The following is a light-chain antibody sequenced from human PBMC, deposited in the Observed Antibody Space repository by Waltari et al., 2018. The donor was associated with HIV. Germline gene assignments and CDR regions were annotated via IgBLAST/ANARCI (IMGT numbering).Light chain of an antibody. CDR1: SGSVSTNYY. CDR2: GTN. V-gene: IGLV8-61*01. CDR3: VLYMGSGISE. Sequence: QTVVTQEPSFSVSPGGTVTLTCGLSSGSVSTNYYPSWYQQTPGQAPRTLIYGTNTRASGVPDRFSGSILGNKAALTITGAQADDESDYYCVLYMGSGISEFGGGTKLTVL. J-gene: IGLJ3*02.